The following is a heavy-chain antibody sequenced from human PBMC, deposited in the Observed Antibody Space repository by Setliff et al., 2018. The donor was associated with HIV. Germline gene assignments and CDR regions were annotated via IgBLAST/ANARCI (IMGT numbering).Heavy chain of an antibody. CDR3: ARDYSGWYYFDC. J-gene: IGHJ4*02. Sequence: LRLSCTASGFTFSSYSMNWVRQHPGKGLEWIGYIYYSGSTYYNPSLKSLVTISVDTSKNQFSLKLSSVTAADTAVYYCARDYSGWYYFDCWGRGTLVTVSS. CDR1: GFTFSSYS. CDR2: IYYSGST. V-gene: IGHV4-31*01. D-gene: IGHD6-19*01.